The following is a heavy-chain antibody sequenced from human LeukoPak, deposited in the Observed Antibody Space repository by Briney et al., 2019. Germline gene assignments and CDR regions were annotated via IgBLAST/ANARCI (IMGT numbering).Heavy chain of an antibody. CDR1: GFTFSSYW. Sequence: GGSLRLSCAASGFTFSSYWMSWVRQAPGKGLEWVANIKQDGSEKYYVDSVKGRFTISRDNAKNSLYLQMNSLRAEDTAVYYCARSLSGKFGELYDYWGQGTLVTVSS. J-gene: IGHJ4*02. V-gene: IGHV3-7*01. D-gene: IGHD3-10*01. CDR3: ARSLSGKFGELYDY. CDR2: IKQDGSEK.